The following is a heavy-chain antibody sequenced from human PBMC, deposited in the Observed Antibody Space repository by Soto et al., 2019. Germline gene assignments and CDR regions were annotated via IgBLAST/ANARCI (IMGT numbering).Heavy chain of an antibody. Sequence: ASVKVSCKASGYTCTSYGISWVRQAPGQGLEWMGWISAYNGNTNYAQKLQGRVTMTTDTSTSTAYMERRSLRSDDTAVYYCARSPKHLIGWLRFGYWGQGTLVTVSS. D-gene: IGHD5-12*01. CDR1: GYTCTSYG. V-gene: IGHV1-18*04. CDR2: ISAYNGNT. CDR3: ARSPKHLIGWLRFGY. J-gene: IGHJ4*02.